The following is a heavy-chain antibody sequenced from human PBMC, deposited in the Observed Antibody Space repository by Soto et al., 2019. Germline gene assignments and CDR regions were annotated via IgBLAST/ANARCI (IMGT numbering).Heavy chain of an antibody. D-gene: IGHD3-22*01. J-gene: IGHJ4*02. CDR3: ARVKHGMTVNDY. Sequence: GGSLRLSCAASGFTFSSYAMHWVRQAPGKGLEWVAVISYDGSNKYYADSVKGRFTISRDNSKNTLYLQMNSLRAEDTAVYYCARVKHGMTVNDYWGQGTLVTVSS. V-gene: IGHV3-30-3*01. CDR2: ISYDGSNK. CDR1: GFTFSSYA.